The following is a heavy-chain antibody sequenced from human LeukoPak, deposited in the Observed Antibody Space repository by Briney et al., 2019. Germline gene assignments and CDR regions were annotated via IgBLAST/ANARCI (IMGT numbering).Heavy chain of an antibody. D-gene: IGHD2-15*01. Sequence: ASVQVSCKASGYTFTSYGISWVRQAPGQGLEWMGWISAYNGNTKYAQKFQGRVTMTTDTSTSTAYMELRSLRSDDTAVYYCARFCSGGSCYHNWFDPWGQGATVTVSS. CDR1: GYTFTSYG. V-gene: IGHV1-18*01. J-gene: IGHJ5*01. CDR2: ISAYNGNT. CDR3: ARFCSGGSCYHNWFDP.